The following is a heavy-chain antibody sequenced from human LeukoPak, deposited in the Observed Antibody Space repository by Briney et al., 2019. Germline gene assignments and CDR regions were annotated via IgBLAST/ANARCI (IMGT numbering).Heavy chain of an antibody. D-gene: IGHD1-1*01. V-gene: IGHV4-34*01. Sequence: SETLSLTCAVYGGSFSGYYWSWIRQPPGKGLEWIGEINHSGSTNYNPSLRSRVTISVDTSKNQFSLKLSSVTAADTAVYYCARGRVGYNKYYYGMDVWGQGTTVTISS. CDR3: ARGRVGYNKYYYGMDV. CDR2: INHSGST. J-gene: IGHJ6*02. CDR1: GGSFSGYY.